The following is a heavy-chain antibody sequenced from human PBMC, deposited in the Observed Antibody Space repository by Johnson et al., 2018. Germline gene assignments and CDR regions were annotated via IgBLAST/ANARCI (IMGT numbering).Heavy chain of an antibody. J-gene: IGHJ3*02. Sequence: QVQLVQCGGGVVQPGRSLRLSCAASGFTFRSYAMYWVRQAPGKGLEWVAVISYDGSNEYYADSGKGRFSISRDNSKNTLYLQMNSLRAEDTAVYYCARDGPTGIESAFAFDIWGQGTMVTVSS. CDR3: ARDGPTGIESAFAFDI. V-gene: IGHV3-30-3*01. CDR1: GFTFRSYA. CDR2: ISYDGSNE. D-gene: IGHD6-13*01.